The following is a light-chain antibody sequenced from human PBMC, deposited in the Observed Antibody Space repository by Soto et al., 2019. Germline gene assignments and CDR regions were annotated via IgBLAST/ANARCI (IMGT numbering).Light chain of an antibody. J-gene: IGKJ5*01. CDR1: EGGSRK. CDR2: GAS. V-gene: IGKV3-20*01. Sequence: TQSPATLSVAPGERVTFSCRASEGGSRKLVRYHHRPGQAPRLLISGASTGATGIPDRFSGSGSGTDFTLTISRLEPEDFAVYYCQQYGSSPFTFGQGTRLEIK. CDR3: QQYGSSPFT.